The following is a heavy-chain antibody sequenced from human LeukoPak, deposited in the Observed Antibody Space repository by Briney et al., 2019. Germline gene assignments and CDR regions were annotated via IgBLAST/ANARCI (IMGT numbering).Heavy chain of an antibody. D-gene: IGHD3-10*01. CDR2: INHSGST. J-gene: IGHJ6*03. Sequence: PSETLSLTCAVYGGSFSGYYWSWIRQPPGKGLEWIGEINHSGSTNYNPSLKSRVTISVDTSKNQFSLKLSSVSAADTAVYYCARYYYGSGSYVYYMDVWGKGTTVTVSS. CDR1: GGSFSGYY. CDR3: ARYYYGSGSYVYYMDV. V-gene: IGHV4-34*01.